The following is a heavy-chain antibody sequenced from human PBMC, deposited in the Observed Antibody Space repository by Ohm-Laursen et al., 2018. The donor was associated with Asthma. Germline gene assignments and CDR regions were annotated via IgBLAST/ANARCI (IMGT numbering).Heavy chain of an antibody. J-gene: IGHJ4*02. CDR1: GYTFSRYS. Sequence: SLRLSCAASGYTFSRYSIHWVRQIPGKGLEWVASISTASSFIYYADSVRGRFTTSRDNARNSVYLQMNSLRAEDTAVYYCARETKSRGITIFGVVSYYFDYWGQGTLVTVSS. D-gene: IGHD3-3*01. V-gene: IGHV3-21*01. CDR2: ISTASSFI. CDR3: ARETKSRGITIFGVVSYYFDY.